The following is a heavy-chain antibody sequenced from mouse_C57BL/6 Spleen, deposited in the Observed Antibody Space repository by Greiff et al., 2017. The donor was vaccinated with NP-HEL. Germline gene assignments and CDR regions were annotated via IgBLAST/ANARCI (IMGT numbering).Heavy chain of an antibody. CDR3: ARPIYDGYFAMDY. V-gene: IGHV7-3*01. J-gene: IGHJ4*01. D-gene: IGHD2-3*01. CDR1: GFTFTDYY. CDR2: IRNKANGYTT. Sequence: DVQLVESGGGLVQPGGSLSLSCAASGFTFTDYYMSWVRQPPGKALEWLGFIRNKANGYTTEYSASVKGRFTISRDNSQSILYLQMNALRAEDSATYYCARPIYDGYFAMDYWGQGTSVTVSS.